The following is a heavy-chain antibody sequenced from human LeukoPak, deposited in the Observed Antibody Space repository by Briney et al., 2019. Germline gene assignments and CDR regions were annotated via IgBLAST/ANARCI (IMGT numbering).Heavy chain of an antibody. CDR2: IYYSGST. V-gene: IGHV4-59*12. CDR1: GGSISSYY. CDR3: ARAGYDFWSGLDV. J-gene: IGHJ6*04. Sequence: SETLSLTCTVSGGSISSYYWSWIRQPPGKGLEWIGSIYYSGSTYYNPSLKSRVTISVDTSKNQFSLKLSSVTAADTAVYYCARAGYDFWSGLDVWGKGTTVTVSS. D-gene: IGHD3-3*01.